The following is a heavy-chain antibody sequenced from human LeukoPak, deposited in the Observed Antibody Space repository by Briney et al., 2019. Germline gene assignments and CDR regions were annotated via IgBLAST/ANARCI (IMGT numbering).Heavy chain of an antibody. CDR2: FSGSGAST. CDR3: AKRGYDISGYSGYFDH. D-gene: IGHD3-22*01. CDR1: GFTFSPYA. J-gene: IGHJ4*02. Sequence: GGSLRLSCAASGFTFSPYAMSGLRKDPGKGREGVSVFSGSGASTNDAASVEGQFTISRDNSKNTLYLQMNSLRAEDTAVYYCAKRGYDISGYSGYFDHWGQGNLVTVSS. V-gene: IGHV3-23*01.